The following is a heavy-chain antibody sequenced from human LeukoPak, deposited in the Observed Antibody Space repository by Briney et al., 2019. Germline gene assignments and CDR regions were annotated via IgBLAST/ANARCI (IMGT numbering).Heavy chain of an antibody. V-gene: IGHV4-34*01. CDR2: VNHSGST. Sequence: SETLSLTCAVYGGSFSGYDWSWIRQPPGKGLEWIGEVNHSGSTKYNPSLKSRVTISVETSKNQFSLNLSSVTAADTAVYYCARLITAFQAFDSWGQGTLVTVSS. CDR3: ARLITAFQAFDS. J-gene: IGHJ4*02. CDR1: GGSFSGYD. D-gene: IGHD3-16*01.